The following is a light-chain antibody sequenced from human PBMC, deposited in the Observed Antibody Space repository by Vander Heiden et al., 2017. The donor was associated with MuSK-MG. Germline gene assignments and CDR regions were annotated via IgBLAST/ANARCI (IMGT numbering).Light chain of an antibody. CDR2: GAS. Sequence: EIVMTQSPATLSVSPGERATLSCRASQSVSSNLAWYQQKPGQAPRLLIYGASTRATGIPARFSRSGYGTEFTLTISSLQSEDFAVYYCQQDNNWPPYTFGQGTKLEIK. V-gene: IGKV3-15*01. J-gene: IGKJ2*01. CDR3: QQDNNWPPYT. CDR1: QSVSSN.